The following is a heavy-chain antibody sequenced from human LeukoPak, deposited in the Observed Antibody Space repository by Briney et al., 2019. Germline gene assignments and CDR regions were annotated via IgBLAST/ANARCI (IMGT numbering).Heavy chain of an antibody. CDR1: GYTFTGYY. D-gene: IGHD6-19*01. CDR3: ARGDSTGWYLI. CDR2: INPNSGDT. J-gene: IGHJ3*02. V-gene: IGHV1-2*02. Sequence: GASVKVTCKASGYTFTGYYMHWVRQAPGQGLEWMGWINPNSGDTKYAQKFQGRVTMTRDTSISTAYMELSRLKSDDTAVYYCARGDSTGWYLIWGQGTMVIVSS.